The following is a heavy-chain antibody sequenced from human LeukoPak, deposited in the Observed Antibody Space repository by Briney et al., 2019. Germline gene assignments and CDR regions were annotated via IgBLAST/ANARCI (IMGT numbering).Heavy chain of an antibody. CDR1: GFTFRNYA. CDR3: ARDITGSGWSLDY. D-gene: IGHD6-19*01. J-gene: IGHJ4*02. V-gene: IGHV3-23*01. Sequence: PGGSLRLSCTASGFTFRNYAMTWVRQAPGKGLEWVSSTTDIGDISYYTDSVKGRFTISRDNSKNTLYLQMNSLRVEDTALYYCARDITGSGWSLDYWGQGALVTVSS. CDR2: TTDIGDIS.